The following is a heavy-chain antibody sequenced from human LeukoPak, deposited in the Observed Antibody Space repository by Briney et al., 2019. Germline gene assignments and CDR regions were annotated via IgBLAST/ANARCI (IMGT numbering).Heavy chain of an antibody. CDR3: AKGGRYTGYY. CDR1: GFTFSNYG. V-gene: IGHV3-23*01. D-gene: IGHD2-2*02. Sequence: GGSLRLSCAASGFTFSNYGMSWVRQAPGKGLEWVSAISGSGRNTYYADSVKGRFTISRDNSKNTLYLQMNSLRAEDTAVYYCAKGGRYTGYYWGQGTLVTVSS. J-gene: IGHJ4*02. CDR2: ISGSGRNT.